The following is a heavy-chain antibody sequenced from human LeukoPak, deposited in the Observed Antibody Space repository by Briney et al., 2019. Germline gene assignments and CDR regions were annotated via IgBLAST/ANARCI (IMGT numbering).Heavy chain of an antibody. CDR1: GFTFNNYA. J-gene: IGHJ3*01. Sequence: GGSLRLSCAASGFTFNNYAMNWVRQAPGKGLEWVSYIRGGGSNTRYSDSVKGRFIISRDNSKNILYLQMNSQRAEDTAIYYCAKCSASYSNDAFDVWGRGTMVTVSS. CDR2: IRGGGSNT. CDR3: AKCSASYSNDAFDV. V-gene: IGHV3-23*01. D-gene: IGHD3-10*02.